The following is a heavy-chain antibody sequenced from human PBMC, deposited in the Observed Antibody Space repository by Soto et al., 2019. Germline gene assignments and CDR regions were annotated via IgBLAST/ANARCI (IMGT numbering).Heavy chain of an antibody. V-gene: IGHV4-31*03. CDR3: AREVVIDYYYMDV. CDR2: IYYSGST. D-gene: IGHD3-22*01. J-gene: IGHJ6*03. Sequence: QVQLQESGPGLVKPSQTLSLTCTVSGGSISSGGYYWSWIRQHPGKGLEWIGYIYYSGSTYYNPSLKSRVTISVDTSKNQCALKLSSVTAADTAVYYCAREVVIDYYYMDVWGKGTTVTVSS. CDR1: GGSISSGGYY.